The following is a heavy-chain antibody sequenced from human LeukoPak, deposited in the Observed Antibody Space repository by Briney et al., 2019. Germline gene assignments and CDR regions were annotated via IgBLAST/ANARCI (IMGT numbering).Heavy chain of an antibody. Sequence: GGSLRLSCAASGFTFSSYWMHWVRQAPGKGLVWVSRINDDESVTNYADSVKGRFTISRDNAKNTQYLQMNSLRAEDTAVYFCARDLGSGGSCYRSWGQGTLVTVSS. J-gene: IGHJ4*02. CDR2: INDDESVT. CDR3: ARDLGSGGSCYRS. D-gene: IGHD2-15*01. CDR1: GFTFSSYW. V-gene: IGHV3-74*01.